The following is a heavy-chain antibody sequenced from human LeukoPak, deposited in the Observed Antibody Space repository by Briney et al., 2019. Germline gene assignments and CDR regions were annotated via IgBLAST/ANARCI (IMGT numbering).Heavy chain of an antibody. Sequence: SQTLSLTCTVSGGSISSGGYYWSWIRQPPGKGLEWIGYIYHSGSTYYNPSLKSRVTISVDRSKNQFSLKLSSVTAADRAVYYCARVVIAARHHRYYFDYWGQGTLVTVSS. J-gene: IGHJ4*02. CDR2: IYHSGST. D-gene: IGHD6-6*01. CDR1: GGSISSGGYY. V-gene: IGHV4-30-2*01. CDR3: ARVVIAARHHRYYFDY.